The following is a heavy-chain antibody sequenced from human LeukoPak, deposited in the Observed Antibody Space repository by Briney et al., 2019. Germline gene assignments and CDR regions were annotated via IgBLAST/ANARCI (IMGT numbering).Heavy chain of an antibody. CDR2: T. Sequence: TYYNPSLKSRVTISVDRSKNQFSLKLSSVTAADTAVYYCARDSHCSSTSCYGSDYYFDYWGQGTLVTVSS. D-gene: IGHD2-2*01. CDR3: ARDSHCSSTSCYGSDYYFDY. V-gene: IGHV4-30-2*01. J-gene: IGHJ4*02.